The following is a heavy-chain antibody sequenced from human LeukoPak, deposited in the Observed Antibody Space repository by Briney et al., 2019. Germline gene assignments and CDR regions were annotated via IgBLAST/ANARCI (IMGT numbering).Heavy chain of an antibody. D-gene: IGHD3-3*01. CDR1: GFTLTELS. V-gene: IGHV1-24*01. CDR3: ATASDDFWSEILGY. CDR2: FDPEDGET. J-gene: IGHJ4*02. Sequence: ASVKVSCKVSGFTLTELSMHWVRQAPGKGLEWMGGFDPEDGETIYAQKFQGRVTMTEDTSTDTAYMELSSLRSEDTAVYYCATASDDFWSEILGYWGQGTLVTVSS.